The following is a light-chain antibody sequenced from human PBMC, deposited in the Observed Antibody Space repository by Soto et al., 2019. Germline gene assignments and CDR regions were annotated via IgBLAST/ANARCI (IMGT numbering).Light chain of an antibody. J-gene: IGKJ5*01. CDR1: QSVGTR. CDR2: GAS. CDR3: HHYSYWPIT. Sequence: EILLTQSPDTLSLSPGERATLSCRAAQSVGTRLAWYQHKTGQAPRLLISGASSRATGVPDRFTGSGSETSFTLTISSLQSEDFAVYYCHHYSYWPITFGQGTRLEIK. V-gene: IGKV3D-15*01.